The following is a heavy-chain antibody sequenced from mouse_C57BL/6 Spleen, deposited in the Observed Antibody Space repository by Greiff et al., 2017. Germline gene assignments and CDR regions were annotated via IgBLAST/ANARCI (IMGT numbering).Heavy chain of an antibody. CDR3: ARQGSSGPGFAY. Sequence: EVMLVESGGDLVKPGGSLKLSCAASGFTFSSYGMSWVRQTPDKRLEWVATISSGGSYTYYPDSVKGRFTISRDNAKNTLYLQMSSLKSEDTAMYHCARQGSSGPGFAYWGQGTLVTVSA. D-gene: IGHD3-2*02. J-gene: IGHJ3*01. CDR2: ISSGGSYT. CDR1: GFTFSSYG. V-gene: IGHV5-6*01.